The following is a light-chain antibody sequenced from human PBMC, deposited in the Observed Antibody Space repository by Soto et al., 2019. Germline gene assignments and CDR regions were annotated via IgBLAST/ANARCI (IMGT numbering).Light chain of an antibody. V-gene: IGKV3-11*01. CDR1: QSISTY. CDR3: QQRSIWPLT. J-gene: IGKJ4*01. CDR2: DAS. Sequence: EIVMTQSPASLAVSPGERATLSCRASQSISTYLHWYQQKPGQAPRLLIYDASYRATGIPARFSGVGSGTDFTLTISSLEPEDFAFYYCQQRSIWPLTFGGGTKVDIK.